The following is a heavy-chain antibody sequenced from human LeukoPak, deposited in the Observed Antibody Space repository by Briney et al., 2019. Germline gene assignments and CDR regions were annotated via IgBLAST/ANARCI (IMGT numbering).Heavy chain of an antibody. CDR2: ISYDGSNK. CDR1: GFTFSSYG. D-gene: IGHD5-24*01. V-gene: IGHV3-30*03. CDR3: ARGWLQNQGNYFDY. J-gene: IGHJ4*02. Sequence: PGGSLRLSCAASGFTFSSYGMHWVRQAPGKGLEWVAVISYDGSNKYYADSVKGRFTISRDNSKNTLYLQMNSLRAEDTAVYYCARGWLQNQGNYFDYWGQGTLVTVSS.